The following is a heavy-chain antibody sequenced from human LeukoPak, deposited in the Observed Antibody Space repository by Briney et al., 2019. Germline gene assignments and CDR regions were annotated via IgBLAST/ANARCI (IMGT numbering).Heavy chain of an antibody. Sequence: GGSLRLSCAASGFTFSSYWMSWVRQAPGKGLEWVGRIKSKTDGGTTDFAAPVKGRFTISRDDSKNTLNLQMNSLKAEDTAVYYCTQYTYGFFQYWGQGTLVTVSS. J-gene: IGHJ4*02. CDR1: GFTFSSYW. D-gene: IGHD5-18*01. CDR3: TQYTYGFFQY. V-gene: IGHV3-15*01. CDR2: IKSKTDGGTT.